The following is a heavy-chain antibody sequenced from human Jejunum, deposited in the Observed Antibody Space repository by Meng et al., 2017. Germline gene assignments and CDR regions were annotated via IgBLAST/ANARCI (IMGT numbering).Heavy chain of an antibody. CDR1: GGSISSGHW. D-gene: IGHD2-8*02. Sequence: VRLQGRGPGLVKPPGTLSLPCAVSGGSISSGHWWSWVRQSPGEGLQWIGEIHHSGRVTYNPSLKSRVAISVDMSKNQFSLELSSVTAADTAVYYCAKNGAYCLEYWGQGTLVTVSS. V-gene: IGHV4-4*03. J-gene: IGHJ4*02. CDR2: IHHSGRV. CDR3: AKNGAYCLEY.